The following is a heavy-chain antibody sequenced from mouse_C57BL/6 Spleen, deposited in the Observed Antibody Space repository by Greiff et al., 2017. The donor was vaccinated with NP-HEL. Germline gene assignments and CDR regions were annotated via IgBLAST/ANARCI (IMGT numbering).Heavy chain of an antibody. CDR2: IYPRSGNT. CDR3: EREFAY. CDR1: GYTFTSYG. V-gene: IGHV1-81*01. J-gene: IGHJ3*01. Sequence: VQLQQSGAELARPGASVKLSCKASGYTFTSYGISWVKQRTGQGLEWIGEIYPRSGNTYYNEKFKGKATLTADKSSSTAYMELRSLTSEDSAVYLCEREFAYWGQGTLVTVSA.